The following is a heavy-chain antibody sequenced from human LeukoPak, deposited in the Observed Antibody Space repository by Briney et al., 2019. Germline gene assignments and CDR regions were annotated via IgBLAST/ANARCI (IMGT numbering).Heavy chain of an antibody. CDR2: ISGSGGST. D-gene: IGHD3-10*01. Sequence: PGGSLRLSCAASGFTFSDYYMSWIRQAPGKGLEWVSAISGSGGSTYYADSVKGRFTISRDNSKNTLYLQMNSLRAEDTAVYYCAKARSLWFGELAIFDYWGQGTLVTVSS. CDR3: AKARSLWFGELAIFDY. V-gene: IGHV3-23*01. J-gene: IGHJ4*02. CDR1: GFTFSDYY.